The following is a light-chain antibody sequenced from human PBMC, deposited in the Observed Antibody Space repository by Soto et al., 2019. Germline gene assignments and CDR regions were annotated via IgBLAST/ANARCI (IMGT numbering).Light chain of an antibody. J-gene: IGLJ1*01. CDR3: SSYTSSSTYV. Sequence: QSALTQPASVSGSPGQSITISCTGTSSDVGGYNYVSWYQQLPGKAPKLMIYDVINRPSGVFNRFSGSKSCNTASLTISGLQAEDEADYYCSSYTSSSTYVFGTGTKVTVL. V-gene: IGLV2-14*01. CDR2: DVI. CDR1: SSDVGGYNY.